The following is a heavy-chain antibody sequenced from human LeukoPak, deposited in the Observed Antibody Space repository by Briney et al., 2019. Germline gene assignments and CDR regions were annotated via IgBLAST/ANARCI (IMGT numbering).Heavy chain of an antibody. CDR1: GFTFSNYG. J-gene: IGHJ4*02. CDR2: ITGNGGTT. V-gene: IGHV3-23*01. D-gene: IGHD3-16*01. CDR3: AKGSVWSPFDY. Sequence: GGSLRLSCAASGFTFSNYGMNWVRQAPGKGLEWVSGITGNGGTTYYADSVKGRFTISRDNSKNRLYLQMSSLRAEDTAVYYCAKGSVWSPFDYWGQGTLVTVSS.